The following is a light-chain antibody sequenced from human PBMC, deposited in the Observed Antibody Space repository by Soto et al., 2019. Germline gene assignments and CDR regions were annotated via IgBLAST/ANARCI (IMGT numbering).Light chain of an antibody. CDR1: QSVNNY. V-gene: IGKV3-11*01. Sequence: EIVLTQSPATLSLSPGERATLSCRASQSVNNYLAWYQQKPGQAPRLVIYDVFNRATVTPARFSGSGSGTDFTLTISSLEPEDFGVYYCQQLSHWPWLTFGGGTRVEIK. CDR2: DVF. CDR3: QQLSHWPWLT. J-gene: IGKJ4*01.